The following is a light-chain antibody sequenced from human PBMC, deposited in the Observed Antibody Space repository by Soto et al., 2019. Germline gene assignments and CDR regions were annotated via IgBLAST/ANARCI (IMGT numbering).Light chain of an antibody. CDR2: EVS. Sequence: QSALTQPPSASGSPGQSVTISCTGTSSDVGGYNYVSWYQQHPGKAPKLMFYEVSKRPSGVPDRFSGSKSGNTASLTVSGLQAEDAADYYCSSYAGSNNFVFGGGTNLTVL. CDR3: SSYAGSNNFV. J-gene: IGLJ2*01. CDR1: SSDVGGYNY. V-gene: IGLV2-8*01.